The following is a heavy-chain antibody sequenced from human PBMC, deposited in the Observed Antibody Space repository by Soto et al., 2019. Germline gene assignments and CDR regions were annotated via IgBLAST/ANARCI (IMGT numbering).Heavy chain of an antibody. CDR2: IWHTGRP. D-gene: IGHD2-15*01. V-gene: IGHV4-4*02. J-gene: IGHJ4*02. CDR3: VRDSRTGCSSINCYMH. CDR1: GDALANNHC. Sequence: SETLSLTCDVSGDALANNHCLSLVRQSPGKGLEWSGEIWHTGRPNYNPSLKSRVAISIDKSKNQFSLKLSSVTAADTAVYYCVRDSRTGCSSINCYMHWGQGTLVTVSS.